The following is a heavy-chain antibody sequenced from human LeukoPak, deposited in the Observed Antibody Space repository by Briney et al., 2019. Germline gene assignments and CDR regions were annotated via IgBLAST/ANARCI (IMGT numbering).Heavy chain of an antibody. CDR3: AGSLDFDY. Sequence: GGSLRLSCAASGFTFSAFGMNWVRQAPGKGLEWVSSISSSSSYIYYADSVKGRFTISRDNAKNSLYLQMNSLRAEDTAVYYCAGSLDFDYWGQGTLVTVSS. CDR2: ISSSSSYI. D-gene: IGHD1-26*01. V-gene: IGHV3-21*01. CDR1: GFTFSAFG. J-gene: IGHJ4*02.